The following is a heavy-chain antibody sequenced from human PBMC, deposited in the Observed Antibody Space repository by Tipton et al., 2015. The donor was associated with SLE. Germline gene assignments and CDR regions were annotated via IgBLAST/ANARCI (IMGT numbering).Heavy chain of an antibody. D-gene: IGHD2-2*01. J-gene: IGHJ6*02. CDR1: GFTFSSYG. Sequence: GSLRLSCAASGFTFSSYGMHWVRQAPGKGLEWVAFIRYDGSNKYYADSVKGRFTISRDNSKNTLYPQMNSLRAEDTAVYYCAKDKDANWMVVVPESYYYYGMDVWGQGTTVTVSS. V-gene: IGHV3-30*02. CDR2: IRYDGSNK. CDR3: AKDKDANWMVVVPESYYYYGMDV.